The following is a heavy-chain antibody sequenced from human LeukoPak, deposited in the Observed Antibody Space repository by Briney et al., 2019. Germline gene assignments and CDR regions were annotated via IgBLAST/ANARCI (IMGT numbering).Heavy chain of an antibody. D-gene: IGHD2-15*01. J-gene: IGHJ3*02. V-gene: IGHV3-11*01. CDR3: ARDHRLLDDAFDI. Sequence: PGGSLRLSCAASGFTFSDYYMSWIRQAPGKGLEGVSYISSSGSTIYCADSVKGRFTISRDNAKNSLYLQMNSLRAEDTAVYYCARDHRLLDDAFDIWGQGTMVTVSS. CDR1: GFTFSDYY. CDR2: ISSSGSTI.